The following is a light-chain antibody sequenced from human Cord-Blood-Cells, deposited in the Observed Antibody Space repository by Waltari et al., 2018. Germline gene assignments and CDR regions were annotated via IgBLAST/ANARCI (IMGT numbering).Light chain of an antibody. CDR3: QQYYSTPLT. Sequence: DIVMTHSPDYLAVSLGERATINCKSSQSVLYSANNKNYLAWYQQKPGHPPKLLIYWASTRDSGVPDRFSGSGSGTDFTLTISSLQAEDVAVYYCQQYYSTPLTFGQGTKVEIK. CDR1: QSVLYSANNKNY. CDR2: WAS. J-gene: IGKJ1*01. V-gene: IGKV4-1*01.